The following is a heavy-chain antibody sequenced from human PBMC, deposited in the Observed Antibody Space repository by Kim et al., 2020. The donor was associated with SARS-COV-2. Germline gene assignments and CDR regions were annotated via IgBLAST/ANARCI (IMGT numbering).Heavy chain of an antibody. Sequence: GGSLRLSCAASGFTFSSYAMSWVRQAPGKGLEWVSAISGSGGSTYYADSVKGRFTISRDNSKNTLHLQMNSLRAEDTAVYYCAKDLFAPYWGTMVRGEFDYWGQGTLFTVSS. CDR3: AKDLFAPYWGTMVRGEFDY. CDR2: ISGSGGST. J-gene: IGHJ4*02. D-gene: IGHD3-10*01. CDR1: GFTFSSYA. V-gene: IGHV3-23*01.